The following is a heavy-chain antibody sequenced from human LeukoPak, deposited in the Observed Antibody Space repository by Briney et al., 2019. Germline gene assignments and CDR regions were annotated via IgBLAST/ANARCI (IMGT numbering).Heavy chain of an antibody. CDR3: ARVGGYSYAYDAFDI. CDR1: GYTFTGYY. D-gene: IGHD5-18*01. CDR2: INPNSGGT. J-gene: IGHJ3*02. V-gene: IGHV1-2*02. Sequence: ASVKVSCKASGYTFTGYYMHWVRQAPGQGLEWMGWINPNSGGTNYAQKFQGRVTMTRDTSISTAYMELSRLRSDDTAVYYCARVGGYSYAYDAFDIWGQGTMVTVSS.